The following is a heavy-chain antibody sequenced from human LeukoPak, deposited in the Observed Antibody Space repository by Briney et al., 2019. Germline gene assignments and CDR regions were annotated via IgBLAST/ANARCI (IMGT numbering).Heavy chain of an antibody. CDR2: LKQDGSDR. Sequence: PGGFLRLSCAASGFTFRNYWMSWVRQAPGTGLEWVANLKQDGSDRNYVTSVRGRFTISRDNAESSLYLQMNSLRVEDTAVYYCVRNLAVAGTCFDSWGQGTLVTVSS. CDR1: GFTFRNYW. V-gene: IGHV3-7*03. D-gene: IGHD6-19*01. CDR3: VRNLAVAGTCFDS. J-gene: IGHJ4*02.